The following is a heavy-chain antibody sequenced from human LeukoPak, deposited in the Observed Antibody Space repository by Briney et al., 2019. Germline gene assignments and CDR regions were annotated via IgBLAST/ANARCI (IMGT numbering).Heavy chain of an antibody. J-gene: IGHJ6*02. CDR2: INPNSGGT. CDR1: GYTFTGYY. Sequence: ASVKGSCKASGYTFTGYYMHWVRQAPGQGLEWMGWINPNSGGTNYAQKFQGWVTMTRDTSISTAYMELSRLRSDDTAVYYCARAWEPGLYGMDVWGQGTTVTVSS. D-gene: IGHD1-26*01. V-gene: IGHV1-2*04. CDR3: ARAWEPGLYGMDV.